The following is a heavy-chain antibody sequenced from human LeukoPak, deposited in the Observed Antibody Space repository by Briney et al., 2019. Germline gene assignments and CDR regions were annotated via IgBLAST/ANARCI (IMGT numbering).Heavy chain of an antibody. V-gene: IGHV1-69*13. Sequence: GAAVKVSCKASVGTFSSYAISWVRQAPGQGREWMGGIIPIFGTANYAQKFQGRVTITADESTSTAYMELSRLRSEDKAVYYCARNKQISPTGTAPYYYSYYMDVWGKGTTVTVSS. D-gene: IGHD1-1*01. CDR3: ARNKQISPTGTAPYYYSYYMDV. CDR1: VGTFSSYA. CDR2: IIPIFGTA. J-gene: IGHJ6*03.